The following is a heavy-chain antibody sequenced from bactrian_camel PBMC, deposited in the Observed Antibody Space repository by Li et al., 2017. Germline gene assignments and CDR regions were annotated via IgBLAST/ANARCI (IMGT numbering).Heavy chain of an antibody. V-gene: IGHV3S53*01. J-gene: IGHJ4*01. CDR2: TSGGGSI. Sequence: QVQLLESGGGSVQAGGSLRLSCVGSGYIHPKYCMAWFRQAPGKEREGVATTSGGGSITYADSVKGRFTISRENAKNTVNLQLNSLKTEDTAMYYCVNAVIGWVPGYWGQGTQVTVS. CDR1: GYIHPKYC. CDR3: VNAVIGWVPGY. D-gene: IGHD1*01.